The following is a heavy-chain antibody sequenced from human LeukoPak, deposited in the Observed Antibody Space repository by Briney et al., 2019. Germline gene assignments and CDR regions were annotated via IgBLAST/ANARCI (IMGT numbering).Heavy chain of an antibody. Sequence: GGSLRLSCAASGFTFSDYEINWVRQAPGKGLEWVSCISTSGSTTYYADSVKGRFTISRDNAKNSLYLQMNSLRAEDTAVYYCARAPYCIGGSCRFDYWGQGTLVTVSS. CDR2: ISTSGSTT. V-gene: IGHV3-48*03. J-gene: IGHJ4*02. CDR3: ARAPYCIGGSCRFDY. D-gene: IGHD2-15*01. CDR1: GFTFSDYE.